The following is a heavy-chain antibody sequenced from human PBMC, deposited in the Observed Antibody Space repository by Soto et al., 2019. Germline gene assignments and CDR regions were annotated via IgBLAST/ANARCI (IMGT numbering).Heavy chain of an antibody. CDR2: IYYSGST. D-gene: IGHD2-21*02. CDR3: ARDLWGYCGTDCYPLDV. CDR1: GGSISSSSYY. V-gene: IGHV4-39*07. Sequence: PSETLSLTCTVSGGSISSSSYYWGWIRQPPGKGLEWIGSIYYSGSTYYNPSFKSRVTISVDTSKNQFSLKPNSVTAADTAVYYCARDLWGYCGTDCYPLDVWGQGTTVTVSS. J-gene: IGHJ6*02.